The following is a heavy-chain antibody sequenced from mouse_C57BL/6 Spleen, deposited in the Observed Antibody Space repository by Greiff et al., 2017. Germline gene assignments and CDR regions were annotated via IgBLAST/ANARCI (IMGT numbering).Heavy chain of an antibody. CDR1: GFTFSDYG. J-gene: IGHJ4*01. CDR3: ARGDYYGSSPMDY. V-gene: IGHV5-17*01. D-gene: IGHD1-1*01. CDR2: ISSGSSTI. Sequence: EVQRVESGGGLVKPGGSLKLSCAASGFTFSDYGMHWVRQAPEKGLEWVAYISSGSSTIYYADTVKGRFTISRDNAKNTQFLQMTSLRSEDTAMYYCARGDYYGSSPMDYWGQGTSVTVSS.